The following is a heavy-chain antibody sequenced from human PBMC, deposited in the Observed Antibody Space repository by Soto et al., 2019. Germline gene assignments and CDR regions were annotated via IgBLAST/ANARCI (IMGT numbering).Heavy chain of an antibody. CDR2: ISYDGSEK. J-gene: IGHJ4*02. Sequence: GGSLRLSCAASGFTFNTYGMHWVRQAPGKGLEWVAVISYDGSEKYYVDSVKGRFTISKDNSKNTLYLQMNSLRPEDTAVYYCAKSPNFYCSSPNCYKYYFDHWGQGTRVTVS. CDR1: GFTFNTYG. D-gene: IGHD2-2*02. CDR3: AKSPNFYCSSPNCYKYYFDH. V-gene: IGHV3-30*18.